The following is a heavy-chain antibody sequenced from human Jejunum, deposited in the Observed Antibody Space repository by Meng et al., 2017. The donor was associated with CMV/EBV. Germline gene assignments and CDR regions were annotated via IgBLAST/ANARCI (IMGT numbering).Heavy chain of an antibody. J-gene: IGHJ4*02. CDR2: ISSSSTYI. CDR3: ARGLERQGYFDY. V-gene: IGHV3-21*01. Sequence: SGLDFSRYSMNWVRQAPGKGLEWVSSISSSSTYIYYADSVKGRFTISRDNAKNSLHLQMNSLTAADTAVYYCARGLERQGYFDYWGQGTLVTVSS. CDR1: GLDFSRYS. D-gene: IGHD1-1*01.